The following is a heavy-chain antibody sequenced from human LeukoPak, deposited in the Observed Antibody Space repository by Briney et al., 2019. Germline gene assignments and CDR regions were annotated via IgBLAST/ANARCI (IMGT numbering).Heavy chain of an antibody. CDR2: INHSGST. J-gene: IGHJ4*02. CDR1: GGSISSSSYY. D-gene: IGHD3-22*01. CDR3: ARMRVVRYYDSSGYTYYFDY. Sequence: SETLSLTCTVSGGSISSSSYYWSWLRQPPGKGLEWIGEINHSGSTNYNPSLKSRVTISVDTSKNQFSLKLSSVTAADTAVYYCARMRVVRYYDSSGYTYYFDYWGQGTLVTVSS. V-gene: IGHV4-39*07.